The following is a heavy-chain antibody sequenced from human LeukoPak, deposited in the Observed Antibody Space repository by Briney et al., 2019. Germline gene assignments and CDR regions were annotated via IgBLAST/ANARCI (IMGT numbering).Heavy chain of an antibody. J-gene: IGHJ5*02. Sequence: PSETLSLTCAVSGGSISSSNWWSWVRQPPGKGLEWIGEIYHSGSTNYNPSLKSRVTISVDKSKNQFSLKLSSVTAADTAVYYCARERNYYGSGNEDWFDPWGQGTLVTVSS. D-gene: IGHD3-10*01. CDR3: ARERNYYGSGNEDWFDP. CDR2: IYHSGST. CDR1: GGSISSSNW. V-gene: IGHV4-4*02.